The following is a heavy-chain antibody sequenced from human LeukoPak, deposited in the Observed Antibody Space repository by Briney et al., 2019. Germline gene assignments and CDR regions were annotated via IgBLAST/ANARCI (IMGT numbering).Heavy chain of an antibody. D-gene: IGHD2-21*02. CDR2: IDPSDSYT. J-gene: IGHJ4*02. Sequence: GESLKISCKGSGYSFTSYWISWVRQMPGKGLEWMGRIDPSDSYTNYSPPFQGHVTISADKSISTAYLQWSSLKASDTAMYYCARQDIVVVTASGGVDYWGQGTLVTVSS. CDR1: GYSFTSYW. CDR3: ARQDIVVVTASGGVDY. V-gene: IGHV5-10-1*01.